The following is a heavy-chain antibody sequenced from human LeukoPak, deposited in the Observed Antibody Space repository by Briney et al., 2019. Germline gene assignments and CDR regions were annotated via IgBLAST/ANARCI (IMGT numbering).Heavy chain of an antibody. V-gene: IGHV1-69*05. Sequence: ASVKVSCKASGGTFSSYAISWVRQAPGQGLEWMGGIIPIFGTANYAQKLQGRVTMTTDTSTSTAYMELRSLRSDDTAVYYCARDDIVVVPAATTTNWFDPWGQGTLVTVSS. CDR3: ARDDIVVVPAATTTNWFDP. J-gene: IGHJ5*02. D-gene: IGHD2-2*01. CDR1: GGTFSSYA. CDR2: IIPIFGTA.